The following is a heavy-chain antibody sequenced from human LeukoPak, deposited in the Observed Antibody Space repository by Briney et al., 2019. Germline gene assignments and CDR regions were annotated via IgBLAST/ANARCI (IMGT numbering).Heavy chain of an antibody. V-gene: IGHV1-2*02. CDR2: INPNSGGT. J-gene: IGHJ4*02. CDR3: ARIAVAGSDLDY. Sequence: ASVKVSCKASVYTFTGYYMHWVRQAPGQGLEWMGWINPNSGGTNYAQKFQGRVTMTRDTSISTAYMDLSRLRSDDTAVYYCARIAVAGSDLDYWGQGTLVTVSS. CDR1: VYTFTGYY. D-gene: IGHD6-19*01.